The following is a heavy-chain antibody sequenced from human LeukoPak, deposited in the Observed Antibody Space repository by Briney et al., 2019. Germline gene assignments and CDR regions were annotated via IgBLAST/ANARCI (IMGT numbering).Heavy chain of an antibody. J-gene: IGHJ5*02. V-gene: IGHV4-34*01. CDR3: ARGWRYCSSTSCYYAP. CDR2: INHNGST. Sequence: SETLSLTCAVYGGTFSGYYWRWIRQPPGKGLEWIGEINHNGSTNYNPSLKSRVTISVDTYKNQYSLKLSSVTAADTAVYYCARGWRYCSSTSCYYAPWGQGTLVTVSS. CDR1: GGTFSGYY. D-gene: IGHD2-2*01.